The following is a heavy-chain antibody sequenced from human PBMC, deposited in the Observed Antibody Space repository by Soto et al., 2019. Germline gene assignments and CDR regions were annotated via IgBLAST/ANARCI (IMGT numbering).Heavy chain of an antibody. CDR2: INPSGGST. CDR3: ARVDSSGYYYSAPYGMDV. CDR1: GYTFTSYY. J-gene: IGHJ6*02. D-gene: IGHD3-22*01. V-gene: IGHV1-46*01. Sequence: QVQLVQSGAEVKKPGASVKVSCKASGYTFTSYYMHWVRQAPGQGLEWMGRINPSGGSTSDAQKCQGRVTMTRDTSTSTVYMELSSLRSEDTAVYYCARVDSSGYYYSAPYGMDVWGQGTTVTVS.